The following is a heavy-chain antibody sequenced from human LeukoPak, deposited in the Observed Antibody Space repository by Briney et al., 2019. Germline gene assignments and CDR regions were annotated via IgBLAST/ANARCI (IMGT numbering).Heavy chain of an antibody. V-gene: IGHV4-39*07. Sequence: PSETLSLTCTVSGGSISSSSYYWGWIRQPPGKGLEWIGSIYYSGSTYYNPSLKSRVTISVDTSKNQFSLKLSSVTAADTAVYFCARDRFDDSSGYYYHYYYYMNVWGKGTTVTVSS. J-gene: IGHJ6*03. CDR1: GGSISSSSYY. D-gene: IGHD3-22*01. CDR3: ARDRFDDSSGYYYHYYYYMNV. CDR2: IYYSGST.